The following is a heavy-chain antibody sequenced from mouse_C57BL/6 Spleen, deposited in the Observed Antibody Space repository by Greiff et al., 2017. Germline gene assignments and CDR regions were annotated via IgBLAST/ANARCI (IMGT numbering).Heavy chain of an antibody. CDR1: GYSFTGYY. Sequence: VQLKESGPELVKPGASVKISCKASGYSFTGYYMNWVKQSPEKSLEWIGEINPSTGGTTYNQKFKAKATLTVDKSSSTAYMQLKSLTSEDSAVYYCARNIYYYGSSYFLYWYFDVWGTGTTVTVSS. CDR3: ARNIYYYGSSYFLYWYFDV. D-gene: IGHD1-1*01. V-gene: IGHV1-42*01. J-gene: IGHJ1*03. CDR2: INPSTGGT.